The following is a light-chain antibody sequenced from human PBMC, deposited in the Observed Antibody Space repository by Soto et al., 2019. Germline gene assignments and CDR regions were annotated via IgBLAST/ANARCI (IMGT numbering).Light chain of an antibody. CDR3: QSYDGRLSGLV. CDR2: DNN. Sequence: QSVLTQPPSVSGAPGQRLTISCTGAGSNSAAGFGVQWYQQLPGKAPKLLIYDNNNRPSGVPDRFSVYKSGASAALAITGLQAEDEADYYCQSYDGRLSGLVFGGGTKVTVL. CDR1: GSNSAAGFG. J-gene: IGLJ2*01. V-gene: IGLV1-40*01.